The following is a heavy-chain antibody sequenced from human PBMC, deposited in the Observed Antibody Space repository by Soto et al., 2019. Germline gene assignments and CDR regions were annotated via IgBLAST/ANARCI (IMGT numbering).Heavy chain of an antibody. V-gene: IGHV3-21*01. Sequence: VSLRLSCEASGFTFSSYSMNWVRQAPGKGLEWVSSITYSSSYKYYADSVKGRFTISRDNAKNSLYLQMNSLRAEDTAVYYCARFLGSGTYRSDYWGQGTLVTVSS. CDR3: ARFLGSGTYRSDY. CDR1: GFTFSSYS. J-gene: IGHJ4*02. CDR2: ITYSSSYK. D-gene: IGHD3-10*01.